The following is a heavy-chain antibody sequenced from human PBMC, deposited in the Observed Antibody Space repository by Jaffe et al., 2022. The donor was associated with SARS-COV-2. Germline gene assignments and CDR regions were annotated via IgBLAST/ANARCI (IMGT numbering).Heavy chain of an antibody. V-gene: IGHV4-39*01. Sequence: QLQLQESGPGLVKPSETLSLTCTVSGGSISSSSYYWGWIRQPPGKGLEWIGSIYYSGSTYYNPSLKSRVTISVDTSKNQFSLKLSSVTAADTAVYYCARAAATQYYYYYYMDVWGKGTTVTVSS. J-gene: IGHJ6*03. CDR3: ARAAATQYYYYYYMDV. CDR2: IYYSGST. CDR1: GGSISSSSYY. D-gene: IGHD6-13*01.